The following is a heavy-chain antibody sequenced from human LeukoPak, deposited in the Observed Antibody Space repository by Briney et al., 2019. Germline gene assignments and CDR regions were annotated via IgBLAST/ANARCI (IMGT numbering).Heavy chain of an antibody. D-gene: IGHD2-21*02. V-gene: IGHV3-23*01. Sequence: GGSLRLSCAASGFTFSSYAMGWVRQAPGKGLEWVSSIKGGGGDPFYADSVRGRFTISRDNSKNTLYLQLDSLRAEDTAVYFCAKGGHDFNPFYCWGQGALVTVSS. CDR1: GFTFSSYA. CDR2: IKGGGGDP. J-gene: IGHJ4*02. CDR3: AKGGHDFNPFYC.